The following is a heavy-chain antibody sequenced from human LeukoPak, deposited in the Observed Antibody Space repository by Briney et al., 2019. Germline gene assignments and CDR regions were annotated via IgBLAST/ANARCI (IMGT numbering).Heavy chain of an antibody. V-gene: IGHV4-30-2*01. CDR3: ARTYGGNLGPFDY. CDR2: IYHSGST. J-gene: IGHJ4*02. CDR1: GGSISSGGYY. D-gene: IGHD4-23*01. Sequence: PSETLSLTCTVSGGSISSGGYYWSWIRQPPGKGLEWIGYIYHSGSTYYNPSLKSRVTISVDRSKNQFSLKLSSVTAADTAVYYCARTYGGNLGPFDYWGQGTLVTVSS.